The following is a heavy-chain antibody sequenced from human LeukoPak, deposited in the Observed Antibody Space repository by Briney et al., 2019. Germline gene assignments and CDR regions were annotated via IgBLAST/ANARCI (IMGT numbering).Heavy chain of an antibody. J-gene: IGHJ4*02. CDR1: GYSISSGYY. V-gene: IGHV4-38-2*02. CDR2: IYHSGST. D-gene: IGHD3-9*01. CDR3: ARDTYDILIGYYEPYFDY. Sequence: PSETLSLTCTVSGYSISSGYYWGWIRQPPGKGLEWIGSIYHSGSTYYNPSLKSRVTISVDTSKNQFSLKLSSVTAADTAVYYCARDTYDILIGYYEPYFDYWGQGTLVTVSS.